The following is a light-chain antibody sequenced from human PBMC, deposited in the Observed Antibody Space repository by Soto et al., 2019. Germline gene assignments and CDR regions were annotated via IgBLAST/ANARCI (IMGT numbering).Light chain of an antibody. CDR1: SSDVGSYNL. V-gene: IGLV2-23*01. J-gene: IGLJ1*01. Sequence: QSVLTQPASVSGSPGQSITISCTGTSSDVGSYNLVSWYQQHPGKAPKLMIYEGSKRPSGVSNRFSGSKSGNTASLTISGLQAEDEADYYCCSYAGSSTPFVFGTGTKVP. CDR2: EGS. CDR3: CSYAGSSTPFV.